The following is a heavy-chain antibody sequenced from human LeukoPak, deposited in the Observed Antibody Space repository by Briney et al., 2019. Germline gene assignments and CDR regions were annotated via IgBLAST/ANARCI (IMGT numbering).Heavy chain of an antibody. D-gene: IGHD4-17*01. J-gene: IGHJ4*02. V-gene: IGHV3-30-3*01. CDR3: ANYGDYFDY. Sequence: GSLRLSSAASGFTFSSYAMHWVRQAPGKGLEWVAVISYDGSNKYYADSVKGRFTISRDNSKNTLYLQMNSLRAEDTAVYYCANYGDYFDYWGQGTLVTVSS. CDR2: ISYDGSNK. CDR1: GFTFSSYA.